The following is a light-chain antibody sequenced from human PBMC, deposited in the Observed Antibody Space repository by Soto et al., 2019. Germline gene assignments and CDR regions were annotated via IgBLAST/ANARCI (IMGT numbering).Light chain of an antibody. J-gene: IGKJ2*01. CDR2: DAS. Sequence: DIQMTQSPSTLSASVGDRVTITCRASQSINSWLDWSQQKPGKAPKLLIYDASSLESGVPSSFGGSGPGTEVTLTNSSLQPDDFAAYYCQQYNSYSPYSFGHGTKREIK. CDR1: QSINSW. CDR3: QQYNSYSPYS. V-gene: IGKV1-5*01.